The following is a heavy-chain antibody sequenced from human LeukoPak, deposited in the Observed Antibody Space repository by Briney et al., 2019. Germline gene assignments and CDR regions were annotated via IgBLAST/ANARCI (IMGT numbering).Heavy chain of an antibody. J-gene: IGHJ4*02. D-gene: IGHD2-8*01. V-gene: IGHV1-2*02. CDR1: GYTFSGYY. CDR3: ARVSCTNGVCFHYFDY. Sequence: ASVKVSCKASGYTFSGYYMHWVRQAPGQGLEWMGWINPDSGGTNYGQNFQGRVTMTRDTAINTAYMELSRLRSDDTAVYYCARVSCTNGVCFHYFDYWGQGTLVTVSS. CDR2: INPDSGGT.